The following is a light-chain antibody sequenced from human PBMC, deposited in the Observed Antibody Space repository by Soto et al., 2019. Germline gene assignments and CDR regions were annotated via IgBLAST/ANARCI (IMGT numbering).Light chain of an antibody. CDR1: SSDVGAYIY. J-gene: IGLJ2*01. V-gene: IGLV2-8*01. CDR3: SSYAGSNNFVV. Sequence: QSALTQPPSASGSPGQSVTISCTGTSSDVGAYIYVSWYQQHPGKAPKLMIYEVSKRPSGVPDRFSGSKSGNTASLTVSGRQAEDEADDYCSSYAGSNNFVVFGGGTKLTVL. CDR2: EVS.